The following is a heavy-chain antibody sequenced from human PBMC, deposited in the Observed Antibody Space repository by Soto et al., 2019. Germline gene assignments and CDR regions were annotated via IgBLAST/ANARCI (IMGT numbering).Heavy chain of an antibody. V-gene: IGHV3-30*18. J-gene: IGHJ4*02. CDR3: AKEGVVVPAAMQERYLDY. Sequence: GGSLRLSCAASGFTFSSYGMHWVRQAPGKGLEWVAVISYDGSNKYYADSVKGRFTISRDNPKNTLYLQMNSLRAEDTAVYYCAKEGVVVPAAMQERYLDYWGQGTLVTVSS. CDR1: GFTFSSYG. CDR2: ISYDGSNK. D-gene: IGHD2-2*01.